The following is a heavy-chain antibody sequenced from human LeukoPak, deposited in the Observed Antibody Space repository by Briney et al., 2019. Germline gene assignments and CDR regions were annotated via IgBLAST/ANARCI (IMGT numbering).Heavy chain of an antibody. D-gene: IGHD3-22*01. CDR1: GYTFTSYD. CDR3: AAEYYYDSSGYYPDAFDI. CDR2: MNPNSGGT. J-gene: IGHJ3*02. Sequence: ASVKVSCKASGYTFTSYDINWVRQATGQGLEWMGWMNPNSGGTNYAQKFQGRVTMTRDTSISTAYMELSRLRSDDTAVYYCAAEYYYDSSGYYPDAFDIWGQGTMVTVSS. V-gene: IGHV1-2*02.